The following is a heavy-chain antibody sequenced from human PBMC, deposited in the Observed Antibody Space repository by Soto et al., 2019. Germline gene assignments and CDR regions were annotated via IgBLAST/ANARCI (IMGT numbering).Heavy chain of an antibody. D-gene: IGHD5-12*01. V-gene: IGHV1-18*01. CDR1: GYTFTNYG. CDR2: INTYNGNT. J-gene: IGHJ6*02. Sequence: ASVKVSCKASGYTFTNYGISWVRQAPGQGLEWMGWINTYNGNTNHAQKLQGRVTMTTDTSTSTVHMEVRSLRSDDTAVYYCAREGVAPYYYYGMDVWGQGTPVTVS. CDR3: AREGVAPYYYYGMDV.